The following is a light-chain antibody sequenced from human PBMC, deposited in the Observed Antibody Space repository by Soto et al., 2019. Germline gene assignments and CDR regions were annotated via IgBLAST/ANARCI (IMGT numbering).Light chain of an antibody. J-gene: IGLJ3*02. V-gene: IGLV2-14*03. CDR2: DVT. CDR3: SSYTNKDTLL. Sequence: QSALTQPASVSGSPGQSITISCTGTSSDVGGYDHVSSYQQHPGKAPKLIIYDVTVRPSGISRRFSGSKSDNTASLAVSGLQPEDEADYYCSSYTNKDTLLFGGGTKVTVL. CDR1: SSDVGGYDH.